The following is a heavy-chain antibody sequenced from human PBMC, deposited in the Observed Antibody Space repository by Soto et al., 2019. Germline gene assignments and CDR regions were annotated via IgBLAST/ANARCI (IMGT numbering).Heavy chain of an antibody. CDR1: GGSFSGYY. CDR3: ARGGDLIVVVPATTVYFDY. V-gene: IGHV4-34*01. D-gene: IGHD2-2*01. CDR2: INHSGST. J-gene: IGHJ4*02. Sequence: SETLSLTCAVYGGSFSGYYWSWIRQPPGKGLEWIGEINHSGSTNYNPSLKSRVTISVDTSKNQFSLKLSSVTAADTAVYYCARGGDLIVVVPATTVYFDYWGQGTLVTVSS.